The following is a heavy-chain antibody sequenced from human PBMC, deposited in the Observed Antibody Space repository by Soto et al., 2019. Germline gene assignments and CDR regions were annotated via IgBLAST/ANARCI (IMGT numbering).Heavy chain of an antibody. V-gene: IGHV4-39*02. J-gene: IGHJ5*02. CDR2: IDYRGTI. Sequence: NPSETLSLTCTVSGGSIATSSYFWAWIRRPPGKGLEWIGSIDYRGTIYNNPSLKSRVTISVDTSKNHFSLKLDSVTAADTALYYCSRRAPEGFDPWGQGTLVTVSS. CDR1: GGSIATSSYF. CDR3: SRRAPEGFDP.